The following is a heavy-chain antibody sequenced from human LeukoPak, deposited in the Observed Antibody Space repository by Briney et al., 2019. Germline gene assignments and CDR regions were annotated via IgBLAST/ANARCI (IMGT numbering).Heavy chain of an antibody. CDR2: ISSNGGST. CDR3: VKDRVVPAAILDY. CDR1: GFTFSSYA. J-gene: IGHJ4*02. D-gene: IGHD2-2*01. V-gene: IGHV3-64D*06. Sequence: PGGSLRLSCSASGFTFSSYAMHWVRQAPGKGLEYVSAISSNGGSTYYADSVKGRVTISRDNSKNTLYLQMSSLRAEDTAVYYCVKDRVVPAAILDYWGQGTLVTVSS.